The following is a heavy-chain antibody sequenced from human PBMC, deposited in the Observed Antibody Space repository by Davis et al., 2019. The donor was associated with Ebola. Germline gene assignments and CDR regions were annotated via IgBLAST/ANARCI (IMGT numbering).Heavy chain of an antibody. V-gene: IGHV3-11*03. J-gene: IGHJ6*02. Sequence: PGGSLRLSCAAPGFSFSDYYMSWIRQSPGKGLEWLAYISSRSPYTNHADSVKGRFTISRDNAKNSLNLQMHSLTAEDTAVYYCARSRGYSAYVNADYYGMDVWGQGTTVTVSS. CDR2: ISSRSPYT. CDR3: ARSRGYSAYVNADYYGMDV. CDR1: GFSFSDYY. D-gene: IGHD5-12*01.